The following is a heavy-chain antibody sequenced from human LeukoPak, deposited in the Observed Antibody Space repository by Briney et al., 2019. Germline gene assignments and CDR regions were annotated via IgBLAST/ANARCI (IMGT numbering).Heavy chain of an antibody. D-gene: IGHD6-13*01. CDR3: ARGVSTWYRIDY. CDR1: GFPFSSYS. V-gene: IGHV3-30*01. Sequence: GGSLRLSCAASGFPFSSYSFHWVHQAPGKGLEWVALLSYDGSIKHYADSVKGRFTLSRDNSKSTVYLQMDSLRADDTAVYYCARGVSTWYRIDYWGQGTLVTVSS. J-gene: IGHJ4*02. CDR2: LSYDGSIK.